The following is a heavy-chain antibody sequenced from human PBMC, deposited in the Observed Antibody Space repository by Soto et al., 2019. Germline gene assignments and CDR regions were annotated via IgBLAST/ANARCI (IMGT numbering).Heavy chain of an antibody. CDR3: AKVQLPQGGNYFDY. D-gene: IGHD5-18*01. CDR2: ISYDGSNK. J-gene: IGHJ4*02. Sequence: GGSLRLSCAASGFTFSSYGMHWVRQAPGKGLEWVAVISYDGSNKYYADSVKGRFTISRENSKNTLYLQMNSLRAEDTAVYYCAKVQLPQGGNYFDYWGQGTLVTVSS. CDR1: GFTFSSYG. V-gene: IGHV3-30*18.